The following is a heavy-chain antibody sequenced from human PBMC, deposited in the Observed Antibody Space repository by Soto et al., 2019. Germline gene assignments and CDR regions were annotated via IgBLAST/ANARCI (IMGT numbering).Heavy chain of an antibody. J-gene: IGHJ4*02. CDR3: ARGSRVAASCFDY. CDR1: GYTFTSHA. V-gene: IGHV1-3*01. CDR2: IHAGNGKT. D-gene: IGHD6-13*01. Sequence: QVQFVQSGAEVKMPGASGTVSCKASGYTFTSHAVHWVRQAPGERRESMGWIHAGNGKTKYSESFPGRVTFTSDTSASTVYVELSSLKSEDTAVYYCARGSRVAASCFDYRGQGTLVTVSS.